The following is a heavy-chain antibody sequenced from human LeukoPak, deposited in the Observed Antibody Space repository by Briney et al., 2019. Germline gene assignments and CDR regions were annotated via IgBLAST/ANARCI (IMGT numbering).Heavy chain of an antibody. CDR3: AKDRTITMIVVVITPDI. Sequence: GGSLRLSCAASGFTFSSYGMHWVRQAPGKGLEWVAFIRYDGSNKYYVDSVKGRFTISRDNSKNTLYLQMNSLRAEDTAVYYCAKDRTITMIVVVITPDIWGQGTMVTVSS. J-gene: IGHJ3*02. CDR1: GFTFSSYG. V-gene: IGHV3-30*02. CDR2: IRYDGSNK. D-gene: IGHD3-22*01.